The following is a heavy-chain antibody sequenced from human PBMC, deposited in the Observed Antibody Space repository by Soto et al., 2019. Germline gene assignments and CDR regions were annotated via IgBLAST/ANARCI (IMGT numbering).Heavy chain of an antibody. J-gene: IGHJ4*01. D-gene: IGHD3-16*01. Sequence: GSLLLSCLASGFSFSSYAMIWVRQAPGKGPEWVSIIEINARVTYYADPVKGRSTISRDDSKNAVFLQMNSLRAEDTDVYFCAKGDGGYFDHWGQGSLVTVYS. V-gene: IGHV3-23*05. CDR3: AKGDGGYFDH. CDR1: GFSFSSYA. CDR2: IEINARVT.